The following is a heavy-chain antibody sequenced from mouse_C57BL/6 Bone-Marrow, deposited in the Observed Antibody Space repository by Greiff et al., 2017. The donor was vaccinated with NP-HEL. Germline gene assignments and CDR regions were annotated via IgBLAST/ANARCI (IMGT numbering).Heavy chain of an antibody. J-gene: IGHJ2*01. CDR3: ARWGMGVVAPLDY. CDR2: IYPGDGDT. CDR1: GYAFSSSW. Sequence: VMLVESGPELVKPGASVKISCKASGYAFSSSWMNWVKQRPGKGLEWIGRIYPGDGDTNYNGKFKGKATLTADKSSSTAYMQLSSLTSEDSAVYFCARWGMGVVAPLDYWGQGTTLTVSS. V-gene: IGHV1-82*01. D-gene: IGHD1-1*01.